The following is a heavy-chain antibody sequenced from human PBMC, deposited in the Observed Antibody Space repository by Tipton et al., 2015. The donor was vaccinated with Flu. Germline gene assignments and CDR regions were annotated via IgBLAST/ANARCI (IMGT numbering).Heavy chain of an antibody. CDR2: IHYSGSP. CDR1: GFTFSTYG. D-gene: IGHD4-11*01. CDR3: ARRDYSNYVSDPKNWFDP. V-gene: IGHV4-59*08. Sequence: LRLSCAASGFTFSTYGMHWVRQAPGKGLEWIGNIHYSGSPHYNPSLKSRVTISVDTSKNQFSLRVSSVTAADTAVYYCARRDYSNYVSDPKNWFDPWGQGTLVTVSS. J-gene: IGHJ5*02.